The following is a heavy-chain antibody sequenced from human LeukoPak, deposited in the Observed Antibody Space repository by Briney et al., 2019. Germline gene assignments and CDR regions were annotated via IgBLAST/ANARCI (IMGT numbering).Heavy chain of an antibody. CDR1: GFTFSSYA. J-gene: IGHJ6*02. CDR2: ISYDGSNK. Sequence: PGGSLRLSCAASGFTFSSYAMHWVRQAPGKGLEWVAVISYDGSNKYYADSVKGRFTISRDNSKNTLYLQMNSLRAEDTAVYYCARDGPYSSGWYVNYYYYGMDVWGQGTTVTVSS. V-gene: IGHV3-30-3*01. D-gene: IGHD6-19*01. CDR3: ARDGPYSSGWYVNYYYYGMDV.